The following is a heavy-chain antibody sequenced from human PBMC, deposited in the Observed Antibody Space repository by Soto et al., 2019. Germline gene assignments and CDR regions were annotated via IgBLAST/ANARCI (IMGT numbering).Heavy chain of an antibody. J-gene: IGHJ6*02. V-gene: IGHV4-39*01. Sequence: SETLSLTCTVSGGSISSSSYYWGWIRQPPGKGLEWIGSIYYSGSTYYNPSLKSRVTISVDTSKNQLSLKLSSVTAADTAVYYCARVWEHWNSPGGYYYYGMDVWGQGTTVPVSS. CDR2: IYYSGST. CDR1: GGSISSSSYY. D-gene: IGHD1-7*01. CDR3: ARVWEHWNSPGGYYYYGMDV.